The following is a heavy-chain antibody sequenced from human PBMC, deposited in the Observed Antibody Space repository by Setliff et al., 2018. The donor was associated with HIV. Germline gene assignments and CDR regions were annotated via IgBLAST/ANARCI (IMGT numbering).Heavy chain of an antibody. CDR1: GYSFTNYW. CDR2: IYPGDSDT. V-gene: IGHV5-51*01. Sequence: PGESLKISCKGSGYSFTNYWIGWVRQMPGKGLEWMGIIYPGDSDTRYSPSFQGQVTISADKSISTAYLQWSSLKASDTAMYYCARLSGLYCYDGSAYFIDLYYFDYWGQGTLVTVSS. J-gene: IGHJ4*02. CDR3: ARLSGLYCYDGSAYFIDLYYFDY. D-gene: IGHD3-22*01.